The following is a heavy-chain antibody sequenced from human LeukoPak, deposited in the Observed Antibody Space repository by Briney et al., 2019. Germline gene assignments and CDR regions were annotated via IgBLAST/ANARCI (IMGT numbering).Heavy chain of an antibody. CDR3: ARDNMLDSSAPGAFDI. CDR1: GYTFTSYG. D-gene: IGHD3-22*01. CDR2: IIPIFGTA. J-gene: IGHJ3*02. V-gene: IGHV1-69*13. Sequence: SVKVSCKASGYTFTSYGISWVRQAPGQGLEWMGGIIPIFGTANYAQKFQGRVTITADESTSTAYMELSSLRSEDTAVYYCARDNMLDSSAPGAFDIWGQETMVTVSS.